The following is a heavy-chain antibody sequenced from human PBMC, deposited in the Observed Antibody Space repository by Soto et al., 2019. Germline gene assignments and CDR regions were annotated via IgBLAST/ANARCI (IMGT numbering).Heavy chain of an antibody. CDR2: INYDGSST. CDR1: GFTFTTYW. CDR3: ARASSGWKYFDY. Sequence: LRLSCAASGFTFTTYWMHWVRQAPGKGLVWVSRINYDGSSTNYADSVKARFTISRDNAKNTLYLQINSLRAEDTAVYYCARASSGWKYFDYWGQGTPVTVSS. V-gene: IGHV3-74*01. J-gene: IGHJ4*02. D-gene: IGHD6-19*01.